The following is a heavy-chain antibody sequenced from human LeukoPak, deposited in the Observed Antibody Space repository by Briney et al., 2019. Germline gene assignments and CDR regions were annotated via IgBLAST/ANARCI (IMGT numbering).Heavy chain of an antibody. Sequence: GRSLRLSCAASGFTFSSYDMHWVRQAPGKGLEWVAVISYDGSNKYYADSVKGRFTISRDNSKNTLYLQMNSLRAEDTAVYYCAKKDDLDYWGQGTLVTVSS. V-gene: IGHV3-30*18. J-gene: IGHJ4*02. CDR3: AKKDDLDY. CDR2: ISYDGSNK. CDR1: GFTFSSYD. D-gene: IGHD2-15*01.